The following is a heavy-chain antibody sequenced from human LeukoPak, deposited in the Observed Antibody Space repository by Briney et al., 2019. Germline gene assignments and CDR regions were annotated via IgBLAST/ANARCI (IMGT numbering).Heavy chain of an antibody. CDR2: IKQDGSEK. V-gene: IGHV3-7*01. D-gene: IGHD4-17*01. CDR3: AGSNTYGDYPYYYYMDV. CDR1: GFIFSSYW. J-gene: IGHJ6*03. Sequence: GGSLRLSCAASGFIFSSYWMSWVRQAPGKGLEWVANIKQDGSEKYYVDSVKGRFTISRDNAKNSLYLQMNSLRAEDTAVYYCAGSNTYGDYPYYYYMDVWGKGTTVTISS.